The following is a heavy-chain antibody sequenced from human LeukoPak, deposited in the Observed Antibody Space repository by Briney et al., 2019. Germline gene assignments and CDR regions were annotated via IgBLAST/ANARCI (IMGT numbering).Heavy chain of an antibody. V-gene: IGHV5-51*01. CDR3: ARQRQRYSSGWFFDY. J-gene: IGHJ4*02. Sequence: GESLKISCKGSGYSFTSYWIGWVRQMPGKGLEWMGIIYPGDSDTRYSPSFQGQVTISADKSISTAYLQWSSLKASDTAMYYCARQRQRYSSGWFFDYWGQGTLATVSS. CDR2: IYPGDSDT. CDR1: GYSFTSYW. D-gene: IGHD6-19*01.